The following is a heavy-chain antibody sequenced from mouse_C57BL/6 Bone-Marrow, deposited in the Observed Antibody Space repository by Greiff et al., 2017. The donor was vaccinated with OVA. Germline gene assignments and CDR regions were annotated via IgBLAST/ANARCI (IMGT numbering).Heavy chain of an antibody. D-gene: IGHD2-3*01. CDR1: GYTFTDYE. Sequence: LVESGAELVRPGASVTLSCKASGYTFTDYEMHWVKQTPVHGLEWIGAIDPETGGTAYNQKFKGKAILTADKSSSTAYMELRSLTSEDSAVYYCTRLRWFFFDYWGQGTTLTVSS. J-gene: IGHJ2*01. V-gene: IGHV1-15*01. CDR3: TRLRWFFFDY. CDR2: IDPETGGT.